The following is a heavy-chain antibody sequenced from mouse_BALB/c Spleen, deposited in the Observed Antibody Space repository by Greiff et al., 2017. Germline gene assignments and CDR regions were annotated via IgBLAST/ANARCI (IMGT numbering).Heavy chain of an antibody. Sequence: VQLKESGPDLVKPGASVKISCKASGYSFTGYYMHWVKQSHGKSLEWIGRVNPNNGGTSYNQKFKGKATLTVDKSSSTAYMELRSLTSEDTAVYYCARKEYGNYVGAYWGQGTLVTVSA. CDR1: GYSFTGYY. CDR3: ARKEYGNYVGAY. D-gene: IGHD2-10*02. J-gene: IGHJ3*01. CDR2: VNPNNGGT. V-gene: IGHV1-18*01.